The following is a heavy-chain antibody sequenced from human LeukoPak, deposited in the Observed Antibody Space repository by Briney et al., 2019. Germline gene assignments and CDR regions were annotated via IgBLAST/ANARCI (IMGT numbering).Heavy chain of an antibody. CDR1: GGTISSYY. Sequence: LSLTCTVSGGTISSYYWSWIRQAPGKGLEWVSYISSSGSTIYYADSVKGRFTISRDNAKNSLYLQMNSLRAEDTAVYYCARDLIPGGGDCQGGYWGQGTLVTVSS. J-gene: IGHJ4*02. D-gene: IGHD2-21*02. CDR3: ARDLIPGGGDCQGGY. V-gene: IGHV3-11*01. CDR2: ISSSGSTI.